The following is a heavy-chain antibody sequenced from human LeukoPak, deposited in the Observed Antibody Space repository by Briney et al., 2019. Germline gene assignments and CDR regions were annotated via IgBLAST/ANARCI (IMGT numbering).Heavy chain of an antibody. CDR1: GFIFSSYV. J-gene: IGHJ6*03. CDR2: ISGSGGST. CDR3: AKDYYDILTGYYMGYYYYYMDV. Sequence: GGSLGLSCAASGFIFSSYVMSWVRQAPGKGLEWVSGISGSGGSTYYADSVKGRFTISRDNSKNTLYLQMNSLRAEDTAVYYCAKDYYDILTGYYMGYYYYYMDVWGKGTTVTISS. V-gene: IGHV3-23*01. D-gene: IGHD3-9*01.